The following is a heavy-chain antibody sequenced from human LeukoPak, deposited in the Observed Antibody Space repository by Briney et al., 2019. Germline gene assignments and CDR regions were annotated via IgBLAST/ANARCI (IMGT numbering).Heavy chain of an antibody. J-gene: IGHJ4*02. CDR1: GFTFSSYG. CDR3: ARLNARDYYFDY. Sequence: GESLKISCAASGFTFSSYGMHWVRQAPGKGLEWVAVIWYDGSNKYYADSVKGRFTISRDNSKNTLYLQMNSLRAEDTAVYYCARLNARDYYFDYWGQGTLVTVSS. V-gene: IGHV3-33*01. CDR2: IWYDGSNK.